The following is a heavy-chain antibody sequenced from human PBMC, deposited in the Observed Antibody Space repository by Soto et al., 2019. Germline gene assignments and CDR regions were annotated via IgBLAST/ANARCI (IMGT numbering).Heavy chain of an antibody. D-gene: IGHD7-27*01. CDR1: GFSLTTTGVG. V-gene: IGHV2-5*02. CDR2: LYWDDDK. CDR3: AHLTVGTFDF. J-gene: IGHJ5*01. Sequence: QITLKESGPALVKPTQTLTLTCTFSGFSLTTTGVGVGWFRQPPGKAPEWLGVLYWDDDKRISSSLKGRLTLTKDTTNDQVVLTLTDVGPVDAATYYCAHLTVGTFDFWGQGTMVTVSS.